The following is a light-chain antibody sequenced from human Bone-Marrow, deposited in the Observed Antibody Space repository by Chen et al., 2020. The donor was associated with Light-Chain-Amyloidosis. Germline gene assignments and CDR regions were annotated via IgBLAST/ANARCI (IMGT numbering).Light chain of an antibody. Sequence: DIVMTQSPDSLAVSLGERATINCKSSQSLLSISTNKNYLAWYQQNPGQPPKLHIYWASTRESVVPDRFSGSGSGTDFTLSISGLQAEDVAVYYCQQYYDAPLTVGGGTKVEIK. CDR2: WAS. CDR1: QSLLSISTNKNY. J-gene: IGKJ4*01. CDR3: QQYYDAPLT. V-gene: IGKV4-1*01.